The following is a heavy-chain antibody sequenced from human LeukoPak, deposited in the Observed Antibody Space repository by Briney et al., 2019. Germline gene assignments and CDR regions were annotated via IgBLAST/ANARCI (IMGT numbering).Heavy chain of an antibody. CDR3: ARGGFDVWGNYRPDY. CDR2: INPNSGHA. J-gene: IGHJ4*01. CDR1: GYSFTSYD. Sequence: ASVKVSCKASGYSFTSYDINWVRQAAGQGVEWMGWINPNSGHAGLARKFQGRVTVTRDISIDTAYMEVDTLKSEDTAVYYCARGGFDVWGNYRPDYWGQGTPVTVSP. V-gene: IGHV1-8*01. D-gene: IGHD3-16*02.